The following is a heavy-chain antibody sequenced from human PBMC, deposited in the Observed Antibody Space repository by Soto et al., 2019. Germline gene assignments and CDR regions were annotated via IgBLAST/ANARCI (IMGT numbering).Heavy chain of an antibody. CDR2: IIPIFGTA. J-gene: IGHJ5*02. CDR3: VRDWRYCSSTSCYNWFDP. D-gene: IGHD2-2*01. Sequence: QVQLVQSGAEVKKPGSSVKVSCKASGGTFSSYAISWVRQAPGQGLEWMGGIIPIFGTANYAQKFQGRVTITADESTSTAYMELSSLRSEDTAVYYCVRDWRYCSSTSCYNWFDPWGQGTLVTVSS. V-gene: IGHV1-69*01. CDR1: GGTFSSYA.